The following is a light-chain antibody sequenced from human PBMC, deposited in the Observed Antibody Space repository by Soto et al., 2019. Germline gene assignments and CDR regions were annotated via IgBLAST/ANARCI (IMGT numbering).Light chain of an antibody. CDR3: QRYVGYSLT. J-gene: IGKJ2*01. Sequence: DIQMTQSPSTLSASVGDRVTITCRASQSIGSWLAWYQQKPGKAPKLLIYRASNLQSGVPSRFSGSGSGTEFTLTISSLQPDDFATYYCQRYVGYSLTFGQGTKLEIK. CDR1: QSIGSW. CDR2: RAS. V-gene: IGKV1-5*03.